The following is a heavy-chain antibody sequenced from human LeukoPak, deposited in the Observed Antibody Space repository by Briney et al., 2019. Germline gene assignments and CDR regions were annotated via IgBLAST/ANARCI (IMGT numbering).Heavy chain of an antibody. CDR3: ARDRRVFGVVMYNWFDP. CDR1: NGSISSYH. CDR2: ILTSGTT. V-gene: IGHV4-4*09. Sequence: TSETLSLTCTVSNGSISSYHWSWVRQPPGKGLEWIGYILTSGTTNYNPSLKSQLTISVDTSKNQFTLKLSSVTAADTAVYYCARDRRVFGVVMYNWFDPWGREPWSPSPQ. J-gene: IGHJ5*02. D-gene: IGHD3-3*01.